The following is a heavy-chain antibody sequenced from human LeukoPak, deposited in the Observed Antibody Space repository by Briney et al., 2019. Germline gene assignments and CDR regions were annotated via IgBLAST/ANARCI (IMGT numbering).Heavy chain of an antibody. CDR2: INHSGST. Sequence: PSETLSLTCGVYGGSFSGYYWSWIRQPPGKGLEWIGEINHSGSTNYNPSLKSRVTLSVNTTKNQFAPKLSSVTAADTGIYYCARSGAIFGVVVIRSYFDYWGQGILVTVSS. CDR3: ARSGAIFGVVVIRSYFDY. V-gene: IGHV4-34*01. CDR1: GGSFSGYY. D-gene: IGHD3-3*01. J-gene: IGHJ4*02.